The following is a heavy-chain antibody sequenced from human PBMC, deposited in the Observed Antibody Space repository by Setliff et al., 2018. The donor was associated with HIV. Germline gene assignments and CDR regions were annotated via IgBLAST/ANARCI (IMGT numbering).Heavy chain of an antibody. CDR2: IYSDGSST. V-gene: IGHV3-23*03. J-gene: IGHJ4*02. D-gene: IGHD6-6*01. CDR3: AKDSIEASATGYYFDY. Sequence: GGSLRLPCAASGFTFRSYAMSWVRQAPGKGLEWVSVIYSDGSSTYYADFVKGRFTISRDNFKNTLYLQMNSLRAEDTAVYYCAKDSIEASATGYYFDYWGRGTLVTVSS. CDR1: GFTFRSYA.